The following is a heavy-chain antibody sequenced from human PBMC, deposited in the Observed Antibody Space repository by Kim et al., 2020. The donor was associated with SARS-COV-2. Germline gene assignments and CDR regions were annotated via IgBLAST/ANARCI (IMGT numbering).Heavy chain of an antibody. CDR3: AKDLRPGQQLPPDWFDP. CDR2: ISYDGSNK. CDR1: GFTFSSYG. J-gene: IGHJ5*02. Sequence: GGSLRLSCAASGFTFSSYGMHWVRQAPGKGLEWVAVISYDGSNKYYADSVKGRFTISRDNSKNTLYLQMNSLRAEDTAVYYCAKDLRPGQQLPPDWFDP. D-gene: IGHD6-13*01. V-gene: IGHV3-30*18.